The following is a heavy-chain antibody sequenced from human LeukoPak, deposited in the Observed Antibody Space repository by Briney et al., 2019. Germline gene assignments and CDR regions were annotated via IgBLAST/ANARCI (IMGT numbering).Heavy chain of an antibody. CDR2: SYYTGSA. V-gene: IGHV4-59*08. J-gene: IGHJ4*02. D-gene: IGHD6-19*01. CDR3: ARRVAVAGPLDY. Sequence: SETLSLTCTVSGGSISSYYWSWIRQPPGKGLEWIGYSYYTGSANYNPSLKSRVTISVDTSKNQFSLKLSSVTAADTAVYCCARRVAVAGPLDYWGQGTLVPVSS. CDR1: GGSISSYY.